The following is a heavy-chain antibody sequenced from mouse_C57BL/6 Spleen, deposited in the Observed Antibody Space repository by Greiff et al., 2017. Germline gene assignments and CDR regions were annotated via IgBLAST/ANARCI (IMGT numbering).Heavy chain of an antibody. D-gene: IGHD1-1*01. CDR3: GRDGTTEDAMDY. J-gene: IGHJ4*01. Sequence: EVKLVESEGGLVQPGSSMKLSCTASGFTFSDYYMAWVRQVPEKGLEWVANINYDGSSTYYLDSLKSRFIISRDNAKNILYLQMSSLKSEDTATYYCGRDGTTEDAMDYWGQGTSVTVSS. CDR2: INYDGSST. CDR1: GFTFSDYY. V-gene: IGHV5-16*01.